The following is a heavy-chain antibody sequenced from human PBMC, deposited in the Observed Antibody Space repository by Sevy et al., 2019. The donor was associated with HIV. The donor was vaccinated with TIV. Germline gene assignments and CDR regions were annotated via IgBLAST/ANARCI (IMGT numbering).Heavy chain of an antibody. CDR3: ARAPPVRSGDDSHKWFDP. Sequence: SETLSLTCTVSGGSISTYYWSWIRQPPGKGLEYIGYIYYTGSTNYNPSLKSRVTISVDTSKNQFSLNLRSVTAVDTAVYYCARAPPVRSGDDSHKWFDPWGQGTLVTVSS. D-gene: IGHD5-12*01. J-gene: IGHJ5*02. V-gene: IGHV4-59*01. CDR2: IYYTGST. CDR1: GGSISTYY.